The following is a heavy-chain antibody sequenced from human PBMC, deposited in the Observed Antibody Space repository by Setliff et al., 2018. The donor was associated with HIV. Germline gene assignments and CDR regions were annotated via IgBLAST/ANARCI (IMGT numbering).Heavy chain of an antibody. CDR3: ARGEGGIDGPVEFDN. D-gene: IGHD1-1*01. CDR1: GGSFSGYS. CDR2: ISQSGTT. Sequence: SETLSLTCVVSGGSFSGYSWSWIRQSPGKGLEWIGEISQSGTTHYNPSLKRRVTISEDTSKSQLSMKLTSVAAADTAIYYCARGEGGIDGPVEFDNWGQGTPVTVSS. V-gene: IGHV4-34*01. J-gene: IGHJ4*02.